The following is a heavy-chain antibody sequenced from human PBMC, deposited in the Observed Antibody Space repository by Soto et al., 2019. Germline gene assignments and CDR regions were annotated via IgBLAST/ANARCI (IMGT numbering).Heavy chain of an antibody. V-gene: IGHV4-34*01. D-gene: IGHD1-26*01. CDR1: GGSFSGYY. Sequence: ETLSLTCAVYGGSFSGYYWSWIRQPPGKGLEWIGEINHRGRTNYNPSLKSRVTMSVDTSKNQFSLELSSVTAADTALYYCAREWERTIAYWGHGTLVTVSS. CDR2: INHRGRT. J-gene: IGHJ4*01. CDR3: AREWERTIAY.